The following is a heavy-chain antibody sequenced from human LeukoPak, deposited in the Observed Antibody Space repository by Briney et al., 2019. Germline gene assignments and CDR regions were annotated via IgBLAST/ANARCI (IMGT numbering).Heavy chain of an antibody. CDR3: ARDTKIAAADAPFFDY. Sequence: GGSLRLSCAASGFTFSSYSMNWVRQAPGKGLEWVSSISSSSTYIYYADSVKGRFTVSRDNAKNSLYLQMNSLRAEDTAVYYCARDTKIAAADAPFFDYWGQGTLVTVSS. J-gene: IGHJ4*02. CDR1: GFTFSSYS. CDR2: ISSSSTYI. D-gene: IGHD6-13*01. V-gene: IGHV3-21*01.